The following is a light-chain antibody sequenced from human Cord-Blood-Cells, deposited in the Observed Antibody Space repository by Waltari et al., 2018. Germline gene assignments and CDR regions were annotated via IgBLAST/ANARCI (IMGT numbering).Light chain of an antibody. J-gene: IGKJ2*01. V-gene: IGKV3-11*01. CDR2: DAS. CDR1: QSVSSY. Sequence: EIGLTPSPAPLSLSPGERATPPCRASQSVSSYLAWYQQKPGQAPRLLIYDASNRATGIPARFSGSGSGTDFTLTISSLEPEDFAVYYCQQRSNWPGTFGQGTKLEIK. CDR3: QQRSNWPGT.